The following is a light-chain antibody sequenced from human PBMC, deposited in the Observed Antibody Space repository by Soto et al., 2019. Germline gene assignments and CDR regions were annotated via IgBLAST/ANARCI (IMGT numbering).Light chain of an antibody. Sequence: EIVLTQSPGTLSLSPGERATLSCRASQSVSSSYLAWYQQKPGQGPRLLIYGASTRATGIPDRFSGSGSGTDFTLTISRLEPEDFAVYYCQQYGSSPSGYTFGQGTKLEIK. CDR3: QQYGSSPSGYT. V-gene: IGKV3-20*01. CDR2: GAS. CDR1: QSVSSSY. J-gene: IGKJ2*01.